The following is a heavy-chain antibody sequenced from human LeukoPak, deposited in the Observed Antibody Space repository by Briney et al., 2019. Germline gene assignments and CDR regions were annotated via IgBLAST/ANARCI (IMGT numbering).Heavy chain of an antibody. Sequence: GESLKISCKGSGYNFTSYWIGWVRQMPGKGLEWMGIIYPGDSDTRYSPSFQGQATISADKSISTAYLQWSSLKASDTAMHYCARLSVVPAAPADYWGQGTLVTVSS. J-gene: IGHJ4*02. CDR3: ARLSVVPAAPADY. CDR2: IYPGDSDT. V-gene: IGHV5-51*01. CDR1: GYNFTSYW. D-gene: IGHD2-2*01.